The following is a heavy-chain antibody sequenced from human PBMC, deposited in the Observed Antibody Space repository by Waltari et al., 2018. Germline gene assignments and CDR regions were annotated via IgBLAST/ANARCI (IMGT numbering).Heavy chain of an antibody. J-gene: IGHJ4*02. CDR2: IKQDGNEK. CDR3: ARTLDTAGDYFDY. D-gene: IGHD5-18*01. CDR1: GFTFSSYW. V-gene: IGHV3-7*01. Sequence: EVQLVESGGDLVQPGGSLRLSCAASGFTFSSYWMSWVRQAPGKGVGLVANIKQDGNEKYYVDSVKGRFTISRDNAKNSLYLQMNILRAEDTAVYYCARTLDTAGDYFDYWGQGTLVTVSS.